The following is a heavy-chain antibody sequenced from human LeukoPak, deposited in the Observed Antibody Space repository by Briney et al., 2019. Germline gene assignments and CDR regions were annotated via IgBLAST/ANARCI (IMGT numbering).Heavy chain of an antibody. V-gene: IGHV4-59*01. J-gene: IGHJ4*02. CDR3: ARDRGGWVGFDY. D-gene: IGHD6-19*01. CDR1: GGSISPYY. CDR2: IYYSGST. Sequence: SETLSLTCTVSGGSISPYYWSWIRQPPGKGLEWIGYIYYSGSTNYNPSLKSRVTISVDTSKNQSSLKLSSVTAADTAAYYCARDRGGWVGFDYWGQGTLVTVSS.